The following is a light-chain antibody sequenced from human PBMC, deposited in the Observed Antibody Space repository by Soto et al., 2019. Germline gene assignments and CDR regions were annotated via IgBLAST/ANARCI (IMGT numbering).Light chain of an antibody. CDR1: QDIGNY. CDR3: QQFGNLPRT. CDR2: DAS. Sequence: DIQMTQSPSSLSASVGERVSITCQASQDIGNYLNWYQQKPGEAPKLLVHDASILETGVPSRFSESGSGKHFIFTISSLQPQDTGTFYCQQFGNLPRTFGRGTKLDIK. J-gene: IGKJ2*01. V-gene: IGKV1-33*01.